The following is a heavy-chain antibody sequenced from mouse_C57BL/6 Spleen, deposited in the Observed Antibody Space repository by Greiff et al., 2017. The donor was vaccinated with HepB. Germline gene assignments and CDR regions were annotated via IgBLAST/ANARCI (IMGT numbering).Heavy chain of an antibody. V-gene: IGHV1-18*01. D-gene: IGHD1-1*01. CDR1: GYTFTDYN. CDR3: ARRLDYYGSSPGAWFAY. Sequence: DVKLQESGPELVKPGASVKIPCKASGYTFTDYNMDWVKQSHGKSLEWIGDINPNNGGTIYNQKFKGKATLTVDKSSSTAYMELRSLTSEDTAVYYCARRLDYYGSSPGAWFAYWGQGTLVTVSA. CDR2: INPNNGGT. J-gene: IGHJ3*01.